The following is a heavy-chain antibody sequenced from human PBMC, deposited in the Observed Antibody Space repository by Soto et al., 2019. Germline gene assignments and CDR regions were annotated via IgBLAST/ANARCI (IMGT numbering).Heavy chain of an antibody. Sequence: RLSCAASGFPLSNYAVSWVRQAPGKGLEWVSAISVSGDSTYYADSVKGRFTISRDNSKNTLYLQMNSLRAEDTAVYYCATLVVVAATYNWFDPWGQGTPVTVSS. CDR2: ISVSGDST. V-gene: IGHV3-23*01. CDR1: GFPLSNYA. J-gene: IGHJ5*02. CDR3: ATLVVVAATYNWFDP. D-gene: IGHD2-15*01.